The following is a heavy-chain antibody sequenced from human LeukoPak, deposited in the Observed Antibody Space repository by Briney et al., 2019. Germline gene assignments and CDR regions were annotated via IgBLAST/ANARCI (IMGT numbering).Heavy chain of an antibody. Sequence: PGGSLRLSCAASGVTFSSYAMSWVRQAPGKGLEWVSAISGCGGSTYYADSVKGRFTISRDNSKNTLYLQMNSLRAEDTAVYYCAKDLRGYCSSTSCYGQYFDYWGQGTLVTVSS. V-gene: IGHV3-23*01. D-gene: IGHD2-2*01. CDR2: ISGCGGST. J-gene: IGHJ4*02. CDR1: GVTFSSYA. CDR3: AKDLRGYCSSTSCYGQYFDY.